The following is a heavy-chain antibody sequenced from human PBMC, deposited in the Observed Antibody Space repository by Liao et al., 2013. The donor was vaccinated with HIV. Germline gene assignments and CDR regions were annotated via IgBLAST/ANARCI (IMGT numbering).Heavy chain of an antibody. CDR3: ARDYYYGSGTYYRVYFDY. CDR2: IYTSGST. Sequence: QVQLQESGPGLVKPSETLSLTCTVSGGSISSYYWSWIRQPAGKGLEWIGHIYTSGSTNYNPSLKSRVTMSVDTSKNQFSLKLSSVTAADTAVYYCARDYYYGSGTYYRVYFDYWGQGTLVTVSS. V-gene: IGHV4-4*07. J-gene: IGHJ4*02. CDR1: GGSISSYY. D-gene: IGHD3-10*01.